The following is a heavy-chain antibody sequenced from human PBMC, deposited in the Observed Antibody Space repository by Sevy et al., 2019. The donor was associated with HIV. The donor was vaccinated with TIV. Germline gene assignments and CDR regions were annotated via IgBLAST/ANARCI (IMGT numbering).Heavy chain of an antibody. Sequence: ASVKVSCKASGGTFSTYIITWVRQAPGQGLEWMGGIIPIYGSVNYGENFQGRVTITADESTSTAYMEVSSLRFDDTAIYYCARDINRYSSSRGEYFGMDVWGQGTTVTVSS. J-gene: IGHJ6*02. CDR2: IIPIYGSV. CDR3: ARDINRYSSSRGEYFGMDV. CDR1: GGTFSTYI. D-gene: IGHD6-13*01. V-gene: IGHV1-69*13.